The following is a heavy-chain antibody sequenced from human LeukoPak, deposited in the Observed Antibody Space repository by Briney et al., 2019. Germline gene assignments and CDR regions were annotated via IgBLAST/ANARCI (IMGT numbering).Heavy chain of an antibody. CDR2: NSGSGGST. Sequence: GGSLRLSCAASGFTFSSYAISWVRQAPGKGLEWVSANSGSGGSTYYADSVKGRFTISRDNSKNTLYMQMNSLRAEDTGVYYCASSIAARPAFFDYWGQGTLVTVSS. J-gene: IGHJ4*02. CDR1: GFTFSSYA. D-gene: IGHD6-6*01. CDR3: ASSIAARPAFFDY. V-gene: IGHV3-23*01.